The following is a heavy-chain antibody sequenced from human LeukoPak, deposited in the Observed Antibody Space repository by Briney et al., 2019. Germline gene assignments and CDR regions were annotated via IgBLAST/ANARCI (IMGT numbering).Heavy chain of an antibody. V-gene: IGHV4-34*01. Sequence: SETLSLTCAVYGGSFSGYYWSWIRQPPGKGLEWLREINHSGSPNYHPSLKSRVTISVDTSKHQFSLKLSSVTAADRAVYYCARGIGGYSYGPADWFDPWGQGTLVTVSS. CDR2: INHSGSP. CDR3: ARGIGGYSYGPADWFDP. J-gene: IGHJ5*02. CDR1: GGSFSGYY. D-gene: IGHD5-18*01.